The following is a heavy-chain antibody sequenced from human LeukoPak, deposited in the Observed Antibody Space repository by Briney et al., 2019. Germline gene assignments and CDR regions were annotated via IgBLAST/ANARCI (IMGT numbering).Heavy chain of an antibody. CDR2: VPYDGSND. CDR1: GFTFSSYN. CDR3: AKPHFDD. V-gene: IGHV3-30*02. Sequence: PGGSLRLSCVASGFTFSSYNMHWVRQAPGEGLEWMTFVPYDGSNDYYADSVKGRFTISRDNSKNTLYLQMNNLRPEDTAVYYCAKPHFDDWGQGTLVTVSS. J-gene: IGHJ4*02.